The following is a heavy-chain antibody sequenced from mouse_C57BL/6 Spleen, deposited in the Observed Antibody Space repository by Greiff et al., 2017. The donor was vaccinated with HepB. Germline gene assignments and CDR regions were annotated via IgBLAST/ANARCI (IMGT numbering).Heavy chain of an antibody. D-gene: IGHD1-1*01. CDR3: ARGDGPYFDY. V-gene: IGHV5-12*01. J-gene: IGHJ2*01. CDR1: GFTFSDYY. Sequence: EVKLVESGGGLVQPGGSLKLSCAASGFTFSDYYMYWVRQTPEKRLEWVAYISNGGGSTYYPDTVKGRFTISRDNAKKTLYLQMSRLKSEDTAMYYCARGDGPYFDYWGQGTTLTVSS. CDR2: ISNGGGST.